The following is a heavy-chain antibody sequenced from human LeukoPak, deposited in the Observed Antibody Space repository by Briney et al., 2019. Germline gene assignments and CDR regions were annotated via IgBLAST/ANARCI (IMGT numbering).Heavy chain of an antibody. D-gene: IGHD5-12*01. CDR1: GFTFSSYT. CDR2: ISGSGGST. V-gene: IGHV3-23*01. J-gene: IGHJ4*02. Sequence: GGSLRLSCAASGFTFSSYTMSWVRQAPGKGLEWVSAISGSGGSTYYADSAKGRFTISRDNPKNTLYLQMNSLRAEDTAVYYCAKGGYSGYGFDYWGQGTLVTVSS. CDR3: AKGGYSGYGFDY.